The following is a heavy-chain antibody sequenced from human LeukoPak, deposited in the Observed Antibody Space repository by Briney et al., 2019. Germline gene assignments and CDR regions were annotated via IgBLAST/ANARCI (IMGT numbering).Heavy chain of an antibody. D-gene: IGHD4-17*01. V-gene: IGHV1-69*05. CDR2: IIPLFGTP. J-gene: IGHJ4*02. Sequence: ASVKVSCKASGGSFNDYAFSWVRQAPGQGLEWMGGIIPLFGTPIYAQQFQGRFTITTDESTSTAYMELSGLTSEGTAVYYCARERTTETTWGYFDYWGQGTLVTVSS. CDR3: ARERTTETTWGYFDY. CDR1: GGSFNDYA.